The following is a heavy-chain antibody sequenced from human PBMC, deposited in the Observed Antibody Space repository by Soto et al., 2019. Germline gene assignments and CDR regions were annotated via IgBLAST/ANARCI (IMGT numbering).Heavy chain of an antibody. CDR3: AREPDYGDYPYYYYGMDV. J-gene: IGHJ6*02. Sequence: QVQLVQSGAEVKKPGASVKVSCKASGYTFTSYGISWVRQAPGQGLEWMGWISAYNGITNYAQKLQGRVTMTTDTSTSTAYMELRSLRSDDTAVYYCAREPDYGDYPYYYYGMDVWGQGTTVTVSS. CDR1: GYTFTSYG. V-gene: IGHV1-18*04. CDR2: ISAYNGIT. D-gene: IGHD4-17*01.